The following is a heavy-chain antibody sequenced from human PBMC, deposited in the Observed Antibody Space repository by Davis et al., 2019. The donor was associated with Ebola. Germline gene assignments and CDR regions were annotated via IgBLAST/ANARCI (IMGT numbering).Heavy chain of an antibody. J-gene: IGHJ5*02. D-gene: IGHD1-1*01. V-gene: IGHV1-3*01. CDR1: GYTFISYA. CDR3: ARDDGRTWNLDA. Sequence: ASVKVSCKASGYTFISYAMHWVRQAPGERLEWMGSINPTSGSTEFSEKFQDRVTISRDTPATTVYMELSSLTSEDTAVYFCARDDGRTWNLDAWGQGSLVTVSS. CDR2: INPTSGST.